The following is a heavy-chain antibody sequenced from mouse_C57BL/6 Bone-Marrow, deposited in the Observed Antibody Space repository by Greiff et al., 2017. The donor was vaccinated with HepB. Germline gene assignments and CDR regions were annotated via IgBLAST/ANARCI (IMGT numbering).Heavy chain of an antibody. CDR1: GYTFTDYY. CDR2: INPNNGGT. Sequence: EVQLQQSGPELVKPGASVKISCKASGYTFTDYYMNWVKQSHGKSLEWIGDINPNNGGTSYNQKFKGKATLTVDKSSSTAYMELRSLTSEDSAVYYCARAGTTVVDPYWYFDVWGTGTTVTVSS. V-gene: IGHV1-26*01. D-gene: IGHD1-1*01. J-gene: IGHJ1*03. CDR3: ARAGTTVVDPYWYFDV.